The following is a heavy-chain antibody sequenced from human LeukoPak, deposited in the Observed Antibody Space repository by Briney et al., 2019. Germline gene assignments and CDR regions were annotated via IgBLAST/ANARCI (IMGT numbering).Heavy chain of an antibody. CDR1: GFTFSSYA. CDR2: IGAGGTFT. CDR3: ARDFDWGADY. V-gene: IGHV3-23*01. J-gene: IGHJ4*02. Sequence: PGGSLRLSCTASGFTFSSYAMNWVRQAPGKGLEWVSGIGAGGTFTYYADSVKGRFTIFRDNSRNTLYLQMNSLRADDTAVYYCARDFDWGADYWGQGTLVVVSS. D-gene: IGHD3-9*01.